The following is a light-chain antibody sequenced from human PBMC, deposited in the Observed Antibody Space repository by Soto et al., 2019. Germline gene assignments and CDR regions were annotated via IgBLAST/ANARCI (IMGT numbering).Light chain of an antibody. CDR1: QSVSSSY. CDR2: GAS. Sequence: EIVLTQSPGTLSLSPGERATLSCRASQSVSSSYLAWYQQKPGQAPRLLIYGASSRATGIPDRFSGSGSGTAVTLTISRLEPEDFAVYYCQQYGSSPTFGGGTKVEIK. CDR3: QQYGSSPT. V-gene: IGKV3-20*01. J-gene: IGKJ4*01.